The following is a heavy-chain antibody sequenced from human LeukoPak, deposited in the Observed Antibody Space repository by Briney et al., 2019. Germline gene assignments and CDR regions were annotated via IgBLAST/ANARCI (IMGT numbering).Heavy chain of an antibody. CDR1: GYTLTNYA. CDR2: INTNTGNP. Sequence: ASVKVSCKASGYTLTNYALNWVRQAPGQGLEWMGWINTNTGNPTYAQGFTGRFVFSLDTSVNTAYLQISSLKAKDTAIYYCARVQGYCSTTSCYPHYWGQGTLVTVSS. V-gene: IGHV7-4-1*02. J-gene: IGHJ4*02. CDR3: ARVQGYCSTTSCYPHY. D-gene: IGHD2-2*01.